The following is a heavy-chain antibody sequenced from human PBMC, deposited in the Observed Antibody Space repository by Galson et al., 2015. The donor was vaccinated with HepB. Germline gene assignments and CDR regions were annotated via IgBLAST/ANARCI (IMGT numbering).Heavy chain of an antibody. CDR1: GYTFTSYG. CDR2: ISIYNGNT. D-gene: IGHD2-21*01. Sequence: SVKVSCKASGYTFTSYGISWVRQAPGQGLEWMGWISIYNGNTNYAQKLQGRVTMTTDTSTSTAYMELRSLRSDDTAVYYCARDPSAHCGGDCYYTYWGQGTLVTVSS. CDR3: ARDPSAHCGGDCYYTY. J-gene: IGHJ4*02. V-gene: IGHV1-18*01.